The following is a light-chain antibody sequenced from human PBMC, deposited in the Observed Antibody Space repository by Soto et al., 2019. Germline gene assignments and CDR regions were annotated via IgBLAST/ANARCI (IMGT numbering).Light chain of an antibody. CDR2: WAS. CDR1: QTVLHDTDSRNY. J-gene: IGKJ2*01. V-gene: IGKV4-1*01. Sequence: EIVMTQSPEFLSVSLGETATINCKSTQTVLHDTDSRNYLSWFQQKPGQPPKLLISWASTRESGVPARFSGSGSETEFTLTISDLQAEDVAVYYCQQYYGTPPTFGQGSKLDIK. CDR3: QQYYGTPPT.